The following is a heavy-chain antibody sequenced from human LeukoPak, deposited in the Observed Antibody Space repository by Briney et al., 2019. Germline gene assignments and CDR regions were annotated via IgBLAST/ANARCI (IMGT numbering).Heavy chain of an antibody. Sequence: PGGSLRLSCAASGFTVSSNYMSWVRQAPGKGLEWVSVIYSGGSTYYADSVKGRFTISRDNSKNTLYLQMNSLRAEDTAVYYRARVRGTSNGMVYGMDVWGQGTTVTVSS. J-gene: IGHJ6*02. CDR3: ARVRGTSNGMVYGMDV. CDR1: GFTVSSNY. CDR2: IYSGGST. D-gene: IGHD3-10*01. V-gene: IGHV3-53*01.